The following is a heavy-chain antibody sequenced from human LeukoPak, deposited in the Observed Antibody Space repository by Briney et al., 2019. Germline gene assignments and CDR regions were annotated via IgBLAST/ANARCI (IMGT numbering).Heavy chain of an antibody. CDR3: ARANGYCSGGSCYPYFDY. CDR1: GGSFSGYS. Sequence: SETLSLTCAVYGGSFSGYSWSWIRQPPGKGLEWTGEINHSGSTNYNPSLKSRVTISVGTSKNQFSLKLSSATAADTAVYYCARANGYCSGGSCYPYFDYWGQGTLVTVSS. V-gene: IGHV4-34*01. J-gene: IGHJ4*02. CDR2: INHSGST. D-gene: IGHD2-15*01.